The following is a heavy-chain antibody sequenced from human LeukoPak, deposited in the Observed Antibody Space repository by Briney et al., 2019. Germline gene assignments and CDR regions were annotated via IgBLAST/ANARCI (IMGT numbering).Heavy chain of an antibody. Sequence: GGSLRLSCAASGFTFSSYSMTWVRQAPGKGLEWVSYISSSSSTIYYADSVKGRFTISRDNAKNSLYLQMNSLRDEDTAVYYCARSIIVVVVAAFDYWGQGTLVTVSS. CDR2: ISSSSSTI. CDR3: ARSIIVVVVAAFDY. J-gene: IGHJ4*02. CDR1: GFTFSSYS. V-gene: IGHV3-48*02. D-gene: IGHD2-15*01.